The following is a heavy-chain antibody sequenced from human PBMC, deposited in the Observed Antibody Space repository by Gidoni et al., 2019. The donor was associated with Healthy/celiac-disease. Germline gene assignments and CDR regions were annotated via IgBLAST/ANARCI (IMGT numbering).Heavy chain of an antibody. CDR2: IWYDGSNK. CDR3: ARDYYDSSGYYYTATLFDY. Sequence: QVQLVESGGGVVQPGRSLRLSCAGSGFTFSSYGMHWVRQAPGKGLEWVAVIWYDGSNKYYADSVKGRFTISRDNSKNTLYLQMNSLRAEDTAVYYCARDYYDSSGYYYTATLFDYWGQGTLVTVSS. V-gene: IGHV3-33*01. D-gene: IGHD3-22*01. CDR1: GFTFSSYG. J-gene: IGHJ4*02.